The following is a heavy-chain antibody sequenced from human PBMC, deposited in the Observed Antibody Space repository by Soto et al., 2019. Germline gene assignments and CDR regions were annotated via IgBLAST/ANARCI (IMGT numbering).Heavy chain of an antibody. J-gene: IGHJ5*02. V-gene: IGHV3-33*06. CDR2: IWYDGSNK. CDR3: AKESGARNWFDP. D-gene: IGHD2-15*01. CDR1: GFTFNTYG. Sequence: GGSLRLSCTTSGFTFNTYGMHWVRQGPGKGLEWVAIIWYDGSNKYYADSVKGRFTISRDNSKNTLYLQMNSLRAEDTALYYCAKESGARNWFDPWGQRTLVTVSS.